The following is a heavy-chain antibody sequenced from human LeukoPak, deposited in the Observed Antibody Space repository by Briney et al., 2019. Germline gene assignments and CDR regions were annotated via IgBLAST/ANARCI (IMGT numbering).Heavy chain of an antibody. CDR2: IIPIFGTA. V-gene: IGHV1-69*01. Sequence: IIPIFGTANYAQKFQGRVTITADESTSTAYMELSSLRSEDTAVYYCARGGPVYLDWRMDYWGQGTLVTVSS. J-gene: IGHJ4*02. D-gene: IGHD3-3*01. CDR3: ARGGPVYLDWRMDY.